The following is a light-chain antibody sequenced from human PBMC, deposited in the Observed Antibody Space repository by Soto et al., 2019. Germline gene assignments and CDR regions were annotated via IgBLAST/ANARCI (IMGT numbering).Light chain of an antibody. CDR1: QTVSTN. CDR3: RQYTNWPQN. Sequence: EIVMTQSQVTLSASPGERATLSCRASQTVSTNLDWYQQRPGQAPRLLIYGASTRVTGIPPRFSGSGSGTDITLTMSSLQSQDFAVYFCRQYTNWPQNFGQGTKLQIK. CDR2: GAS. J-gene: IGKJ2*01. V-gene: IGKV3-15*01.